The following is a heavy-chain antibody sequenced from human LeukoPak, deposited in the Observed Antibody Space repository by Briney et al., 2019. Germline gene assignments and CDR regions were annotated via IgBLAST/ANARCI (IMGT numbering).Heavy chain of an antibody. D-gene: IGHD3-10*01. V-gene: IGHV1-18*01. CDR3: ARDWYYYDSRSYYTFDI. CDR1: GYTFTTYG. CDR2: IGTFNGHT. J-gene: IGHJ3*02. Sequence: ASVKDSFMASGYTFTTYGISWVRRAPGQGLEWMGWIGTFNGHTNYAQKVQGRVTMTTDTSTSTVYMELRSLRSDDTAVYYCARDWYYYDSRSYYTFDIWGESTKVTVSS.